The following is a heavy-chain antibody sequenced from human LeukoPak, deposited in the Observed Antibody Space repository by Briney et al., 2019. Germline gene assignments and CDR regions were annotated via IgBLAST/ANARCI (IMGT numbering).Heavy chain of an antibody. Sequence: GGSLRLSCAASGFTFSSYAMHLVRQAPGKGLEWVAVISYDGSNKYYADSVKGRFTISRDNSKNTLYLQMSSLRAEDTAVYYCARDHVVVPAATYYYGMDVWGQGTTVTVSS. D-gene: IGHD2-2*01. J-gene: IGHJ6*02. V-gene: IGHV3-30*04. CDR2: ISYDGSNK. CDR1: GFTFSSYA. CDR3: ARDHVVVPAATYYYGMDV.